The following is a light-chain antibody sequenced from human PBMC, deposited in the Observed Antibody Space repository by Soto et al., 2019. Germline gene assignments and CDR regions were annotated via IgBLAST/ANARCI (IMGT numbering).Light chain of an antibody. V-gene: IGKV3-15*01. CDR1: QSVSGN. Sequence: EIVMTQSPATLSVSPGERATLSCRASQSVSGNLAWYQQKPGQAPRLLIYGASTRATGIPARFSGSGSGTDFTLTTSSQQSEDFALYYCQQYNNWPPTFGQGTRLEIK. CDR3: QQYNNWPPT. CDR2: GAS. J-gene: IGKJ5*01.